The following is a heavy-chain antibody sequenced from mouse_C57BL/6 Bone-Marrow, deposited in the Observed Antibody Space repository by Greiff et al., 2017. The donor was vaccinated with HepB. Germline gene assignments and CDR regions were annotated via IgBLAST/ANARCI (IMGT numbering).Heavy chain of an antibody. D-gene: IGHD1-1*01. Sequence: EVQLKESGAELVRPGASVKLSCTASGFNIKDDYMHWVKQRPEQGLEWIGWIDPENGDTEYASKFQGKATITADTSSNTAYLQLSSLTSEDTAVYYCTTGFITTSYWYFDVWGTGTTVTVSS. V-gene: IGHV14-4*01. CDR2: IDPENGDT. CDR3: TTGFITTSYWYFDV. CDR1: GFNIKDDY. J-gene: IGHJ1*03.